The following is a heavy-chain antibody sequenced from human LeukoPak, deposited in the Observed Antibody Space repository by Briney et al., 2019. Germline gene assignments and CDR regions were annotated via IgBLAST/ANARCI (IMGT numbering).Heavy chain of an antibody. CDR1: GGSISSSSYY. CDR3: AREGYDFWSGYPNWFDP. V-gene: IGHV4-39*02. Sequence: SETLSLTCTVSGGSISSSSYYWGWIRQPPGKGLEWIGSIYYSGSTYYNPSLKSRVTISVDTSKNQFSLKLSSVTAADTAVYYCAREGYDFWSGYPNWFDPWGQGTLVAVSS. D-gene: IGHD3-3*01. J-gene: IGHJ5*02. CDR2: IYYSGST.